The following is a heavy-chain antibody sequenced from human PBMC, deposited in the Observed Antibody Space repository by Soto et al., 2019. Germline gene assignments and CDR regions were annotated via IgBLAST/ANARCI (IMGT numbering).Heavy chain of an antibody. V-gene: IGHV2-5*02. D-gene: IGHD3-10*01. CDR1: GFSLSTSGVG. J-gene: IGHJ4*02. CDR2: IYWEDDK. CDR3: AHYCSGRPFDY. Sequence: HITLKESGPTLVKPTQTLTLTCTFSGFSLSTSGVGVGWIRQPPGKALEWLALIYWEDDKRYSPSLKSRLTITTDTSKNQVVLTMTNIDPVDTATYYWAHYCSGRPFDYLGQGTLVTVSS.